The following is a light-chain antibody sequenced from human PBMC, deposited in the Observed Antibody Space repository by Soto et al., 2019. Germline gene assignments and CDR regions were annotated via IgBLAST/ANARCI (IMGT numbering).Light chain of an antibody. Sequence: EIVVTESPATLSVSPGERVTLSCRASQSVSSSLAWYQQRPGQAPRLLIYGASNRATGIPDRFSGSGSGTDFTLTISRLEPEDFAVYYCQQYGSSGTFGQGTKVDIK. CDR1: QSVSSS. V-gene: IGKV3-20*01. CDR2: GAS. J-gene: IGKJ1*01. CDR3: QQYGSSGT.